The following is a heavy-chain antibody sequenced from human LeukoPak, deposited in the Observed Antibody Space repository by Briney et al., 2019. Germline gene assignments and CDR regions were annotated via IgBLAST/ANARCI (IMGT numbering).Heavy chain of an antibody. CDR2: IYPGDSDT. Sequence: GESLKISCKGSGYRFTSDWIGWVRQMPGKGLEWMGIIYPGDSDTRYSPSFQGQVTISADKSISTAYLQWSSLKASDTAMYYCARLKDSSSWYEDGFDPWGQGTLVTVSS. CDR3: ARLKDSSSWYEDGFDP. CDR1: GYRFTSDW. D-gene: IGHD6-13*01. J-gene: IGHJ5*02. V-gene: IGHV5-51*01.